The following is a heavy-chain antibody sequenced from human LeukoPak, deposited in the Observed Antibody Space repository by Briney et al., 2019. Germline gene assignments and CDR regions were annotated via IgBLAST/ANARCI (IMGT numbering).Heavy chain of an antibody. Sequence: ASVKVSCKASGYTFTNHDFNWMRQAAGQGLEWLGWMNPKSGSTGYAQKFRGGVTMTRDTSITTAYMELSSLTSEDTAVYYCARDGRGSAAADDPLDIWGQGTTVTVSS. D-gene: IGHD6-13*01. CDR1: GYTFTNHD. CDR3: ARDGRGSAAADDPLDI. J-gene: IGHJ3*02. V-gene: IGHV1-8*01. CDR2: MNPKSGST.